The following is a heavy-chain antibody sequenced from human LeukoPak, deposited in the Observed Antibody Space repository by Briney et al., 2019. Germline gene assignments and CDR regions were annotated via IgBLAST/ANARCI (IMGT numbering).Heavy chain of an antibody. CDR3: ARMPYYYYGMDV. J-gene: IGHJ6*02. Sequence: SETLSLTCAVYGGSFSGYYWSWIRKPPGKGLEWIGEINHSGSTNYNPSLKSRVTISVDTSKNQFSLKLSSVTAADTAVYHCARMPYYYYGMDVWGQGTTVTVSS. CDR2: INHSGST. CDR1: GGSFSGYY. V-gene: IGHV4-34*01. D-gene: IGHD2-2*01.